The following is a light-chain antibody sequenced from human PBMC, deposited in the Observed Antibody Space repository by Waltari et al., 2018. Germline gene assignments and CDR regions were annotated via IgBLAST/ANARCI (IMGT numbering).Light chain of an antibody. Sequence: DVVMTQSPLSLPSTPGQPASISCRSSQSLVHSNGKTYLSWYQQKPGQPPRRLIYEVSNQDSGVPDRFSGSGAGTDFTLKISRVEAEDVGVYYCGQGTHLPYSFGQGTKVEIK. CDR3: GQGTHLPYS. CDR1: QSLVHSNGKTY. J-gene: IGKJ2*03. V-gene: IGKV2-30*02. CDR2: EVS.